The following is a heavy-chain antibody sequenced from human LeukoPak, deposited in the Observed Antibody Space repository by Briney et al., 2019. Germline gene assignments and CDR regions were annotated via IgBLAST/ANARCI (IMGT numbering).Heavy chain of an antibody. D-gene: IGHD3-3*01. J-gene: IGHJ2*01. CDR3: ARLPYYDFWSGYYTDWYFDL. Sequence: PSETLSPTCAVYGGSFSGYYWSWIRQPPGKGLEWIGEINHSGSTNYNPSLKSRVTISVDTSKNQFSLKLSSVTAADTAVYYCARLPYYDFWSGYYTDWYFDLWGRGTLVTVSS. CDR1: GGSFSGYY. V-gene: IGHV4-34*01. CDR2: INHSGST.